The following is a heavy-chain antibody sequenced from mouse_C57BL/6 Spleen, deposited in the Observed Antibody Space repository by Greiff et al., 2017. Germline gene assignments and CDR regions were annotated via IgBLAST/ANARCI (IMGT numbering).Heavy chain of an antibody. V-gene: IGHV1-69*01. CDR1: GYTFTSYW. D-gene: IGHD3-2*02. Sequence: QVQLQQPGAELVMPGASVKLSCKASGYTFTSYWMHWVKQRPGQGLEWIGEIDPSDSYTNYNQKFKGKSTLTVGKSSSTAYMQLSSLTSEDSAVYYCASDSSGYGFAYWGQGTLVTVSA. CDR3: ASDSSGYGFAY. CDR2: IDPSDSYT. J-gene: IGHJ3*01.